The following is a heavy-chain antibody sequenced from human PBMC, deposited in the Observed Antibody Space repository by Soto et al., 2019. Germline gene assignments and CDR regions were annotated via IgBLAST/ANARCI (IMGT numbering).Heavy chain of an antibody. CDR1: GGSMNSHDYY. Sequence: QQQLQESGPGLVKPSQTLSLTCTVSGGSMNSHDYYWSWIRQPPGKGLEWIVYIHNSGSTYYNPSLKSRLTISSDMSKNQFSLRLNSVTAADTALYFCARGEVRGPFDIWGQGTKVTVSS. CDR3: ARGEVRGPFDI. CDR2: IHNSGST. V-gene: IGHV4-30-4*01. D-gene: IGHD3-10*01. J-gene: IGHJ3*02.